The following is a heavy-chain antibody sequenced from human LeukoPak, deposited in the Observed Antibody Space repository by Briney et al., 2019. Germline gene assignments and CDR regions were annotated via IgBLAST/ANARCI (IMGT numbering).Heavy chain of an antibody. Sequence: GGSLRLYCAGSGFTFSDYTMHWVRQGPGKGLEYVSAITANARSKYHADSVRGRFTISRDNSKDTLYLQMGSLRPEETAVYYCARGPSSYFYMDVWGKGTTVTISS. J-gene: IGHJ6*03. CDR3: ARGPSSYFYMDV. CDR1: GFTFSDYT. V-gene: IGHV3-64*02. CDR2: ITANARSK.